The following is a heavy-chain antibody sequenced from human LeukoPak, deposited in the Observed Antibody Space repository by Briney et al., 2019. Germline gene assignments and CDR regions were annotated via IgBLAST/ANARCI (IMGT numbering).Heavy chain of an antibody. CDR2: IYWDDDK. CDR1: GFSLRTGGVG. J-gene: IGHJ4*02. CDR3: AHTRKGLLDY. D-gene: IGHD3-10*01. V-gene: IGHV2-5*02. Sequence: SGPTLLKPTQTLTLTYTFSGFSLRTGGVGVGWVRQPPGKALEWLALIYWDDDKRYSPSLKSRLTITKDTSKNQVVLTMTNMDPVDTATYYCAHTRKGLLDYWGQGTLVTVSS.